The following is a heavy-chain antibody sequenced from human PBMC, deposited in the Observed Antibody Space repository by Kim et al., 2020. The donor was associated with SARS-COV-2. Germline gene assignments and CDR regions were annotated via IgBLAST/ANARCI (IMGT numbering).Heavy chain of an antibody. CDR2: IYPGDSDT. V-gene: IGHV5-51*01. Sequence: GESLKISCKGSGYSFTSYWIAWVRQMPGKGLEWMGIIYPGDSDTRYSPSFQGQVTISADKSIRTAYLQWSSLKASDSAMYYCTRPGPLFGEYAFDIWGQGTMVTVSS. D-gene: IGHD3-10*02. CDR1: GYSFTSYW. CDR3: TRPGPLFGEYAFDI. J-gene: IGHJ3*02.